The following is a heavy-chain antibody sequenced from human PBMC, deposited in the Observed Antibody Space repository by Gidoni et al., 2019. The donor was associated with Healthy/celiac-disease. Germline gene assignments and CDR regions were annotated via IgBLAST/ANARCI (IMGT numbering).Heavy chain of an antibody. Sequence: QVQLQESGPGLVKPSETLSLTCTVSGGSISSYYWSWIRQPPGKGLEWIGYIYYSGSTNYNPSLKSRVTISVDTSKNQFSLKLSSVTAADTAVYYCAGAADYYDSSGYYIFDYWGQGTLVTVSS. CDR3: AGAADYYDSSGYYIFDY. D-gene: IGHD3-22*01. CDR2: IYYSGST. V-gene: IGHV4-59*01. CDR1: GGSISSYY. J-gene: IGHJ4*02.